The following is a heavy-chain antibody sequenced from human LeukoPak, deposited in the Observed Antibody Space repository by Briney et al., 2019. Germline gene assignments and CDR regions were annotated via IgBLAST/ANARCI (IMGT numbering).Heavy chain of an antibody. Sequence: PGGSLRLPCAASEFSFSSHSMNWARQAPGKGLEWVSTINSSGDYTCYADSVKGRFTISRDNAKNSLYLQMNSLRAEDTAVYYCARDGMITAYAFDIWGQGTMVTVSS. CDR1: EFSFSSHS. J-gene: IGHJ3*02. V-gene: IGHV3-21*01. D-gene: IGHD3-16*01. CDR2: INSSGDYT. CDR3: ARDGMITAYAFDI.